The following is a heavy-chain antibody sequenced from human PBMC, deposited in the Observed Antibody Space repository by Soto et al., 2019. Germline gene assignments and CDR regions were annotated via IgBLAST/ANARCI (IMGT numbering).Heavy chain of an antibody. Sequence: PVGSLRLSCAASGFTFSSYAMHWVRQAPGKGLEWVAVISYDGSNKYYADSVKGRFTISRDNSKNTLYLQMNSLRAEDTAVYYCARPMDGSGSYYPLYYYGMDVWGQGTTVTVSS. CDR2: ISYDGSNK. CDR1: GFTFSSYA. CDR3: ARPMDGSGSYYPLYYYGMDV. J-gene: IGHJ6*02. D-gene: IGHD3-10*01. V-gene: IGHV3-30-3*01.